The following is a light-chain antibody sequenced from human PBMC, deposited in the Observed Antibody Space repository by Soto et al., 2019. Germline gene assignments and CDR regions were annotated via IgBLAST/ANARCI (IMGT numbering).Light chain of an antibody. CDR3: QRYNSGPRT. Sequence: DIQMTQSPSSLSASVGDRVTITCRASQGIGNYLAWYHQKSGKSPQLLIYAASTLHSEVPSRFSGSGSGTDFTLTISSLQPEDVATYYCQRYNSGPRTFGQGTKVEIK. V-gene: IGKV1-27*01. CDR1: QGIGNY. J-gene: IGKJ1*01. CDR2: AAS.